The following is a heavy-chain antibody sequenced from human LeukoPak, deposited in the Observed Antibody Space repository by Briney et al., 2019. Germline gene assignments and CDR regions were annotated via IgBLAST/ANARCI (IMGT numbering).Heavy chain of an antibody. CDR2: MSSGSRYI. Sequence: GGSLRLSCTASGFSFSTYAMTWVRQAPGKGLEWISSMSSGSRYIYYADSVRGRFTVSRDNTKNSLYLLMNNLRAEDTAIYYCARDRPTGASRVFVVQWGQGTPVTVSS. J-gene: IGHJ4*02. CDR3: ARDRPTGASRVFVVQ. V-gene: IGHV3-21*06. CDR1: GFSFSTYA. D-gene: IGHD2-15*01.